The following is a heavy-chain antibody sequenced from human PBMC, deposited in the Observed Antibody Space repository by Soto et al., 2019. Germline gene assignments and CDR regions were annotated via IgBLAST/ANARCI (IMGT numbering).Heavy chain of an antibody. J-gene: IGHJ4*01. Sequence: PSQTLSLTGVISGDSFSNTGVAWNWIRQSPSRGLEWLGRTYYNSKWYNDYAVSVKGRITINPDTSKIQFSLQLSSVTPDDTAVYYCARGKNYAFDYWGHGTLVTVSS. CDR2: TYYNSKWYN. CDR1: GDSFSNTGVA. CDR3: ARGKNYAFDY. D-gene: IGHD3-16*01. V-gene: IGHV6-1*01.